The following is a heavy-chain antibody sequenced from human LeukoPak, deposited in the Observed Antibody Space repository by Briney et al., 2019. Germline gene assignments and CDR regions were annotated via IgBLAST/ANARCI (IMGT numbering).Heavy chain of an antibody. CDR2: IYYSGST. V-gene: IGHV4-59*08. CDR3: ARQGGGFWYFDL. CDR1: GGSISSYY. J-gene: IGHJ2*01. D-gene: IGHD6-25*01. Sequence: SETLSLTCTVSGGSISSYYWSWIRQPPGKGLEWIGYIYYSGSTNYNPSLKSRVTISVDTSMNQSSLKLSSVTAADTAVYYCARQGGGFWYFDLWGRGTLVTVSS.